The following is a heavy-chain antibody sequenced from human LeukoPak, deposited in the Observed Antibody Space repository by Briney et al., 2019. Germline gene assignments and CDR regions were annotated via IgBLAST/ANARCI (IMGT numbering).Heavy chain of an antibody. Sequence: GGSLRLSCAASGFTFSSYWMHWVRQAPGKGLVWVSRINSDGSSTSYADSAKGRFTISRDNAKNSLYLQMNSLRAEDMALYYCAKDLHSIAVAGPSTIFDYWGQGTLVTVPS. J-gene: IGHJ4*02. CDR1: GFTFSSYW. V-gene: IGHV3-74*01. CDR2: INSDGSST. D-gene: IGHD6-19*01. CDR3: AKDLHSIAVAGPSTIFDY.